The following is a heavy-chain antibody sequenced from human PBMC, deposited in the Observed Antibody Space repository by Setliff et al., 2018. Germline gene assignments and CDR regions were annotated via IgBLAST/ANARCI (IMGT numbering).Heavy chain of an antibody. CDR3: ARDSMASVDY. V-gene: IGHV4-4*07. CDR1: GGSISSYY. Sequence: SETLSLTCTVSGGSISSYYWSWIRQPAGKGLEWIGHIYIGGSANYNPSLKSRVTMSIDTSKNQFSLKLSSVTAADTAVYYCARDSMASVDYWGQGTLVTVSS. CDR2: IYIGGSA. J-gene: IGHJ4*02. D-gene: IGHD2-2*01.